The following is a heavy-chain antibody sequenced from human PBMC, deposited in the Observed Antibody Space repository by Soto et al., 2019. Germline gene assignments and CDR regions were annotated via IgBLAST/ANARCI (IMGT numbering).Heavy chain of an antibody. V-gene: IGHV1-18*01. CDR3: AKNGHPPYYYYGMDV. CDR1: GYTFTRYG. CDR2: ISGYNGDT. Sequence: QGQLVQSGAEVKKPGASVKVSCKASGYTFTRYGIIWVRQAPGQGLEWMGWISGYNGDTKYAQKFQGRVTMTVDTSTTTAYMEQRSLTSDDRAVYYCAKNGHPPYYYYGMDVWGQGTTVTVSS. J-gene: IGHJ6*02. D-gene: IGHD2-8*01.